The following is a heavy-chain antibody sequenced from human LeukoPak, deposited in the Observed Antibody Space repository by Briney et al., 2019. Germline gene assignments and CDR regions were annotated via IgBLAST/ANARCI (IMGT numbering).Heavy chain of an antibody. CDR3: AKAVRGSWAANY. CDR1: GFTFSSYA. V-gene: IGHV3-23*01. D-gene: IGHD1-26*01. Sequence: GGSLRLSCAASGFTFSSYAMSWVRQAPGKGPEWVSAISGSGGSTYYADSVKGRFTISRDNSKNTLYLQMNSLRAEDTAVYYCAKAVRGSWAANYWGQGTLVTVSS. J-gene: IGHJ4*02. CDR2: ISGSGGST.